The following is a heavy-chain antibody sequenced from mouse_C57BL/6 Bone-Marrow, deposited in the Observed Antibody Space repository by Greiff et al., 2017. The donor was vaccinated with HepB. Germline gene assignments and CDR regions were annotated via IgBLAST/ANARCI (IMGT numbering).Heavy chain of an antibody. J-gene: IGHJ3*01. D-gene: IGHD1-1*02. Sequence: VQLQQSGAELVRPGASVKLSCTASGFNIKDDYMHWVKQRPEQGLEWIGWIDPENGDTEYASKFQGKATITADTSSNTAYLQLSSLTSEDTAIYYCARHMGLFAYWGQGTLVTVSA. CDR2: IDPENGDT. V-gene: IGHV14-4*01. CDR3: ARHMGLFAY. CDR1: GFNIKDDY.